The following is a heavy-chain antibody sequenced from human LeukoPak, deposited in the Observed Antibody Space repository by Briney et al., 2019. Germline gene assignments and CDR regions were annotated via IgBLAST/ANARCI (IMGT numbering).Heavy chain of an antibody. D-gene: IGHD1-7*01. CDR1: GGSISSSSYY. J-gene: IGHJ4*02. CDR2: IYYSGST. V-gene: IGHV4-39*07. CDR3: ARVRYNWNSPPQYFDY. Sequence: SETLSLTCTVSGGSISSSSYYWGWIRQPPGTGLEWIGSIYYSGSTYYNPSLKSRVTISVDTSKNQFSLKLSSVTAADTAVYYCARVRYNWNSPPQYFDYWGQGTLVTVSS.